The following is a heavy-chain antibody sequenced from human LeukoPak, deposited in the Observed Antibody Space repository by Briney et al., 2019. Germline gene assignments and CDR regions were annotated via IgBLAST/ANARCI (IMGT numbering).Heavy chain of an antibody. D-gene: IGHD6-13*01. CDR2: IYSGGST. CDR1: GGSISSYY. CDR3: ARALSIAAAGPNWFDP. Sequence: ETLSLTCTVSGGSISSYYWSWVRQAPGKGLEWVSVIYSGGSTYYADSVKGRFTISRHNSKNTLYLQMNSLRAEDTAVYYCARALSIAAAGPNWFDPWGQGTLVTVSS. J-gene: IGHJ5*02. V-gene: IGHV3-53*04.